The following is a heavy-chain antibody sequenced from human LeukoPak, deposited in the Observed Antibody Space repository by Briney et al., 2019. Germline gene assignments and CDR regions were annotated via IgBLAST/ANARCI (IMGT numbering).Heavy chain of an antibody. CDR3: ARPVHSGDPYFDY. CDR2: IYPGDSDT. D-gene: IGHD7-27*01. Sequence: GESLKISCKGSGYSFTNYWIGWVRQMPGKGREWRGIIYPGDSDTRYSRSFEGRVTISADKSISTAYLQWSSLKASDTAMYYCARPVHSGDPYFDYWGQGTLVTVSS. J-gene: IGHJ4*02. CDR1: GYSFTNYW. V-gene: IGHV5-51*01.